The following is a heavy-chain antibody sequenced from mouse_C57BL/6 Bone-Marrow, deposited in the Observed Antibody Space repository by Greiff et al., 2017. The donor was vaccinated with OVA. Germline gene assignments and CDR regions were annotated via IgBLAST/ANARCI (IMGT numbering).Heavy chain of an antibody. V-gene: IGHV5-17*01. J-gene: IGHJ1*03. D-gene: IGHD2-5*01. CDR2: ISSGRSTI. CDR3: ARLDTYYSNYGYFDV. CDR1: GFTFSDYG. Sequence: EVMLVESGGGLVKPGGSLKLSCAASGFTFSDYGMHWVRQAPEKGLEWVAYISSGRSTIYYADTVKGRFTISRDNAENTLFLQMTSLRSEETAMYYCARLDTYYSNYGYFDVWGTGTTVTVSS.